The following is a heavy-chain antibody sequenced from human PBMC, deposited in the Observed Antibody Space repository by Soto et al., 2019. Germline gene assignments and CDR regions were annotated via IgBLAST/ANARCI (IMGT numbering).Heavy chain of an antibody. CDR2: IIPVFGTT. CDR1: GGTLNSYT. D-gene: IGHD4-17*01. Sequence: QVQLVQSGAEVKKPGSSVRVSCKASGGTLNSYTISWVRQAPGQSLEWMGGIIPVFGTTDYAQKFQGRVTITADQSTGTAYLELFSLMSEDTAIYYCSISNAYGREDFWGQGTLVTVSS. J-gene: IGHJ4*02. CDR3: SISNAYGREDF. V-gene: IGHV1-69*01.